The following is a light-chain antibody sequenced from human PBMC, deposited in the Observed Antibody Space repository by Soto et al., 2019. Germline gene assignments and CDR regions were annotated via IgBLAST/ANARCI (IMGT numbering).Light chain of an antibody. Sequence: ALTQPPSASGSPGQSVTISCTGTSSDVGGYNYVSWYQQHPGKAPKLMIYEVSKRPSGVPDRFSGSKSGNTASLTVSGLQAEDYADYYCSSYAGSNNLVFGGGTKFTVL. V-gene: IGLV2-8*01. J-gene: IGLJ2*01. CDR3: SSYAGSNNLV. CDR1: SSDVGGYNY. CDR2: EVS.